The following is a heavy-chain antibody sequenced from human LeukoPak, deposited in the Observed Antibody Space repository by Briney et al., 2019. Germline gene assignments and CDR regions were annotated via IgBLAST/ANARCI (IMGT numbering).Heavy chain of an antibody. V-gene: IGHV3-21*01. D-gene: IGHD6-19*01. J-gene: IGHJ4*02. Sequence: GGSLRLSCAASGFTFSSYSMNWVRQAPGKGLEWVSSISSSSSYIYYEDSVNGRFTISRDNAKNSLYLQMNSLRAEDTAVYYCARDSSGWYRADYWGQGILVTVSS. CDR3: ARDSSGWYRADY. CDR2: ISSSSSYI. CDR1: GFTFSSYS.